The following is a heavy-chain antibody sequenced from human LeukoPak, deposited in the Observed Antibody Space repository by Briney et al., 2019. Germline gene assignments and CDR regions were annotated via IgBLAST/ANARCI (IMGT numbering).Heavy chain of an antibody. CDR3: ANQLGRSWGHYYYYGMDV. V-gene: IGHV3-23*01. Sequence: GGSLRPSCAASGFTFSSYAMSWVRQAPGKGLEWVSTISGSGGSTYYADSVKGRFTISRDNSKNTLYLQMNSLRAEDTAVYYCANQLGRSWGHYYYYGMDVWGQGTTVTVSS. J-gene: IGHJ6*02. CDR2: ISGSGGST. D-gene: IGHD1-1*01. CDR1: GFTFSSYA.